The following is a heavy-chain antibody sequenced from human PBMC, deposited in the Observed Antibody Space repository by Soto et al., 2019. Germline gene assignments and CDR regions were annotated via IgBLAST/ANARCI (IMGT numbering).Heavy chain of an antibody. CDR3: SKGKVVVVTEFPVDY. Sequence: PGGSLRLSCAASGFTFSSYGMHWVRQAPGKGLEWVAVISYDGSNKYYADPVKGRFTISRDNSKNTLYLQMNSLRAEDTAVYYCSKGKVVVVTEFPVDYWGQGALVTVSS. V-gene: IGHV3-30*18. CDR1: GFTFSSYG. J-gene: IGHJ4*02. CDR2: ISYDGSNK. D-gene: IGHD2-21*02.